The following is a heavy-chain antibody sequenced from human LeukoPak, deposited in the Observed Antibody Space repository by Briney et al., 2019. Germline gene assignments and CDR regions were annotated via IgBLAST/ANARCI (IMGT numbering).Heavy chain of an antibody. V-gene: IGHV1-46*01. CDR3: ARPLKSNLGYYYGMDV. Sequence: GASVKVSCKASGYTFTRYYMHWVRQAPGQGLEWMGIINPSGGSTSYAQKFQGRVTMTRDTSTSTVYMELSSLRSEDTAVYYCARPLKSNLGYYYGMDVWGQGTTVTVSS. D-gene: IGHD4-11*01. J-gene: IGHJ6*02. CDR2: INPSGGST. CDR1: GYTFTRYY.